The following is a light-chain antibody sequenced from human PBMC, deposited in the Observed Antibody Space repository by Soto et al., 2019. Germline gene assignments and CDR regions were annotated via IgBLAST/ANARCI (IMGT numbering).Light chain of an antibody. Sequence: QSVLTQPASVSGSPGQSITISCTGTSSDVGGYNYVSWYQQHPGKAPKLMIYDVSSRPSGVSNRFSGSKSGNTASLTISGLQAEDEADYYCNSYTSGSTLVVFGGGTKLTVL. J-gene: IGLJ2*01. V-gene: IGLV2-14*01. CDR1: SSDVGGYNY. CDR3: NSYTSGSTLVV. CDR2: DVS.